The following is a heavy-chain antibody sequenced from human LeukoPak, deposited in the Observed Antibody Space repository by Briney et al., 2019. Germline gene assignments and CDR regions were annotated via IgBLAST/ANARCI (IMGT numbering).Heavy chain of an antibody. Sequence: GGSLRLSCAASGFIFSSYAMSWVRPAPGKGLEWVSAISGSGGSTYYADSVKGRFTISRDNSKNTLYLQMNSLSAEDTDVYYCAKELRDYDFWSGPIYWGQGTLVTVSS. CDR3: AKELRDYDFWSGPIY. CDR2: ISGSGGST. V-gene: IGHV3-23*01. J-gene: IGHJ4*02. CDR1: GFIFSSYA. D-gene: IGHD3-3*01.